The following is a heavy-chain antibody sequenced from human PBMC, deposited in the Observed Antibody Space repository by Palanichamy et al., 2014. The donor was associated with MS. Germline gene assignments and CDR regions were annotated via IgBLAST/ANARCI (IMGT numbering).Heavy chain of an antibody. CDR1: GFTFTTYV. V-gene: IGHV3-23*04. J-gene: IGHJ3*02. CDR2: ISGSGGST. D-gene: IGHD1-26*01. Sequence: EVQLVESGGGLVQPGGSLRLSCAASGFTFTTYVMSWVRQAPGRGLEWVSAISGSGGSTYYADSVKGRFTISRDNSKNTLYLQMNSLRVEDTAVYYCAKVDGRKFDDDAFDIWGQGTMVTVSS. CDR3: AKVDGRKFDDDAFDI.